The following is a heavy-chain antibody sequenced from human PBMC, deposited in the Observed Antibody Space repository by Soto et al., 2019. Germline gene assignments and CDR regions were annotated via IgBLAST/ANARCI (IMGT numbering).Heavy chain of an antibody. D-gene: IGHD3-9*01. CDR3: ARPRESPGRILTGLNYWFDP. CDR1: GFTFSSYA. V-gene: IGHV3-23*01. Sequence: GGSLRLSCAASGFTFSSYAMSWVRQAPGKGLEWVSAIIGSGGSTYYAVSVKGRFTISRDNSKNTLFLQMNSLRAEDTAVYYCARPRESPGRILTGLNYWFDPWGQGTLVTVSS. CDR2: IIGSGGST. J-gene: IGHJ5*02.